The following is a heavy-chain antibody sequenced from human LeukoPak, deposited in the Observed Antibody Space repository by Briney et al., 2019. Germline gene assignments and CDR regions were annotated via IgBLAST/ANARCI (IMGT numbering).Heavy chain of an antibody. CDR2: IYSGGDT. CDR1: GFIVSNNY. CDR3: ARGWFGDY. Sequence: GGSLRLSCAASGFIVSNNYMSWVRQAPGKRLEWVSVIYSGGDTYYVDSVKGRFTISRDNSKNSLYLQMDSLRAEDTAVYYCARGWFGDYWGQGTLVTVSS. V-gene: IGHV3-53*01. D-gene: IGHD3-10*01. J-gene: IGHJ4*02.